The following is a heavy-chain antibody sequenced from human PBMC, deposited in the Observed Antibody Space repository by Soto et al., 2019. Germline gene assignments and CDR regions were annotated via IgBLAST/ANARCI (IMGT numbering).Heavy chain of an antibody. CDR1: GGSISSSNW. V-gene: IGHV4-4*02. Sequence: QVQLQESGPGLVKPSGTLSLTCAVSGGSISSSNWWSWVRQPPGKGLEWIGEIYHSGSTNYNPSPKSRVTISEDKSKNQFSLKLSSVTAADTAVYYWARGGDDSGDSKFDYGAKETLVTVSS. J-gene: IGHJ4*02. CDR3: ARGGDDSGDSKFDY. CDR2: IYHSGST. D-gene: IGHD4-17*01.